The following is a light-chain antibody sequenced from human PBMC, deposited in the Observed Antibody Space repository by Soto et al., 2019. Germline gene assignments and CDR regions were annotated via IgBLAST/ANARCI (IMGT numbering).Light chain of an antibody. V-gene: IGKV1-5*03. CDR1: QSIGSW. J-gene: IGKJ2*01. CDR3: QQYASYST. CDR2: KAS. Sequence: DIQMTQSPSTLSASVGDRVTFTCRASQSIGSWLAWYQQKPGKAPKLLIQKASTLESEVPSRFSGSGSRTEFTLTLSSLQPDDFATYYCQQYASYSTFGQGTKLEI.